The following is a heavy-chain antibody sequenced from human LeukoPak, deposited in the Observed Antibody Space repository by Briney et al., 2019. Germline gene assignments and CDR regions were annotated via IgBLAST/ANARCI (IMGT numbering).Heavy chain of an antibody. CDR2: IYYSGRT. CDR1: GGSIMVAAYS. Sequence: SETLSLTCTVSGGSIMVAAYSWSWIRQPPGKGLEWIGYIYYSGRTYYNPSLKSRVTISLDRSKNQFSLKLSSVTAVDTAVYYCASGGFLGGNFWGYYFDYWGQGTLVTVSS. CDR3: ASGGFLGGNFWGYYFDY. V-gene: IGHV4-30-2*01. D-gene: IGHD4-23*01. J-gene: IGHJ4*02.